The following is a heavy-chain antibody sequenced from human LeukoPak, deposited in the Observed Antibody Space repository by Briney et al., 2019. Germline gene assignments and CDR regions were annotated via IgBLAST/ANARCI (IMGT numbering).Heavy chain of an antibody. V-gene: IGHV4-31*03. CDR3: ARGSYDSSGYRLDY. J-gene: IGHJ4*02. CDR2: IYYSGST. Sequence: PSETLSLTCTVSGGSISSGGYYWSWIRQHPGKGLEWIGYIYYSGSTYYNPSLKSRVTISVDTSENQFSLKLSSVTAADTAVYYCARGSYDSSGYRLDYWGQGTLVTVSS. D-gene: IGHD3-22*01. CDR1: GGSISSGGYY.